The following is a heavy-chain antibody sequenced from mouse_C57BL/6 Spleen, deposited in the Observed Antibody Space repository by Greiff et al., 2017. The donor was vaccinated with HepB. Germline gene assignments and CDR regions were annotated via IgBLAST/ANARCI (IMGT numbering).Heavy chain of an antibody. CDR2: INPSTGGT. J-gene: IGHJ2*01. Sequence: EVKLMESGPELVKPGASVKISCKASGYSFTGYYMHWVKQSSEKSLEWIGEINPSTGGTSYNQKFKGKATLTVDKSSSTAYMQLKSLTSEDSAVYYCARPFTTVPYYFDYWGQGTTLTVSS. D-gene: IGHD1-1*01. CDR1: GYSFTGYY. CDR3: ARPFTTVPYYFDY. V-gene: IGHV1-43*01.